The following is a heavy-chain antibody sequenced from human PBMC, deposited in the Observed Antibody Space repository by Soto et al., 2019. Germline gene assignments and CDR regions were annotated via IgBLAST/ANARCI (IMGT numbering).Heavy chain of an antibody. J-gene: IGHJ4*02. Sequence: QVQLVQSGAEVKKPGASVKVSCKASGYTFTSYGISWVRQAPGQGLEWMGWINPYNGNTKYAQKLQGRVTTTTDTSTSTAYMELRSLRADDTAVYYCARDAAVGLFDYWGQGTLVTVSS. CDR3: ARDAAVGLFDY. CDR2: INPYNGNT. CDR1: GYTFTSYG. V-gene: IGHV1-18*01. D-gene: IGHD1-26*01.